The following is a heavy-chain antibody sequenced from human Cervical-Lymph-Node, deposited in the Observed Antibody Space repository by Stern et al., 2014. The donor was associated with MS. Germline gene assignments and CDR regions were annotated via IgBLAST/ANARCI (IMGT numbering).Heavy chain of an antibody. CDR1: GGTFVTHA. CDR2: IIPILDTS. J-gene: IGHJ6*02. V-gene: IGHV1-69*06. D-gene: IGHD6-13*01. Sequence: VQLEESGTEVKKPGSSVKVSCKVSGGTFVTHAISWVRQVPGQGLEWLGGIIPILDTSNYVQKLLGRVTITADKSTNVVYMELTSLRVEDTAIYFCARDTAAAVGKGYYYAWDVWGQGTTVIVSS. CDR3: ARDTAAAVGKGYYYAWDV.